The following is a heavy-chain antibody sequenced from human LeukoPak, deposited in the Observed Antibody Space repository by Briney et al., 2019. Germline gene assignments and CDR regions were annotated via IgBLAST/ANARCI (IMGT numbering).Heavy chain of an antibody. CDR3: ARHPTDYYDSSGYHEYFQH. CDR1: GGSISSSSFY. CDR2: IYYSGST. J-gene: IGHJ1*01. D-gene: IGHD3-22*01. V-gene: IGHV4-39*01. Sequence: KPSETLSLTCTVSGGSISSSSFYWGWIRQPPGKGLECIGSIYYSGSTHYNPSLNSRVTISVDTSKNQFSLKLSSVTAADTAVYYCARHPTDYYDSSGYHEYFQHWGQGTLVTVSS.